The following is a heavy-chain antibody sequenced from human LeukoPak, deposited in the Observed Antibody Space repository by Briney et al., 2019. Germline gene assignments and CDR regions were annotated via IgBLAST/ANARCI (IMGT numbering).Heavy chain of an antibody. CDR3: ARPGSGYDHY. CDR1: GFTFSNYD. Sequence: PGGSLRLSCAASGFTFSNYDMHWVRQAPGKGLEWVALISYDGSNKYYADSVKGRFTISRDNSKNTLYLQMNSLRPEDTAVYYCARPGSGYDHYWGQGTLVTVSS. D-gene: IGHD5-12*01. J-gene: IGHJ4*02. CDR2: ISYDGSNK. V-gene: IGHV3-30*03.